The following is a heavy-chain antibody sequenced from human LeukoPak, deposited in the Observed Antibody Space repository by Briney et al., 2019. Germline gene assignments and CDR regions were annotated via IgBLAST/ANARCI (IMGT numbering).Heavy chain of an antibody. CDR1: GFTFSKYS. CDR3: ARDYDFWSGPLLFDY. CDR2: IKQDGSEK. V-gene: IGHV3-7*01. D-gene: IGHD3-3*01. J-gene: IGHJ4*02. Sequence: GGSLRLSCAASGFTFSKYSMNWVRQAPGKGLEWVANIKQDGSEKYYVDSVKGRFTISRDNAKNSLYLQMNSLRAEDTAVYYCARDYDFWSGPLLFDYWGQGTLVTVSS.